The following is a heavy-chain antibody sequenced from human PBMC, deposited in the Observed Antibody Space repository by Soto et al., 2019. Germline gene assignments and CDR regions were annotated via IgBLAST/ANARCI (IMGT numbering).Heavy chain of an antibody. D-gene: IGHD1-26*01. CDR1: DYTFTNYG. V-gene: IGHV1-18*01. Sequence: ASVKVSCKASDYTFTNYGLSWVRQAPGQGLEWMGWISTYKGNSNSAQKFQGRLIMTTDTSKRTGYMALRNMRYDDKVIYFCARKRMGATSLYFDLWGQGTQVTVSS. J-gene: IGHJ4*02. CDR3: ARKRMGATSLYFDL. CDR2: ISTYKGNS.